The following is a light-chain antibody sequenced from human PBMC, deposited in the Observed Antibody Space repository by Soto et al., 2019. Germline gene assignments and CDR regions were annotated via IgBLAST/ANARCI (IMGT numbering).Light chain of an antibody. J-gene: IGKJ4*01. V-gene: IGKV3-20*01. CDR3: QQHGDSPHT. CDR1: QSVTSSY. CDR2: RVS. Sequence: IVLTQSPGTVSLSPGERATLSCRASQSVTSSYLAWYEQKPGQARRLLIYRVSSRATGIPDRCSGSGAGTDFTLTTSSLEPEDFAVYYCQQHGDSPHTLGGGTTVDLK.